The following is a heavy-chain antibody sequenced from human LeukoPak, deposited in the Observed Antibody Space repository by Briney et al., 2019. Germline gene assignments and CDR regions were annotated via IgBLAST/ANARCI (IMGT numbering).Heavy chain of an antibody. J-gene: IGHJ4*02. Sequence: SETLSLTCTVSGGSISSYYWSWLRQPPGKGLEWIGYIYYSGSTNYNPSLKSRVTISVDTSKNQFSLKLSSVTAADTAVYYCASTTRIAVAVFDYWGQGTLVTVSS. D-gene: IGHD6-19*01. CDR1: GGSISSYY. V-gene: IGHV4-59*01. CDR3: ASTTRIAVAVFDY. CDR2: IYYSGST.